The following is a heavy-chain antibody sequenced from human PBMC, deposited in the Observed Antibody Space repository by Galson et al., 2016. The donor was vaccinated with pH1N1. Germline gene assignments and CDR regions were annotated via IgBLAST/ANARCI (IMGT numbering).Heavy chain of an antibody. Sequence: SLRLSCAASGFTFSSHWMHWVRQTPGQGLEWVANIKEDGSERYYVDSVRGRFTTSRDNAKNSLYLQMNSLRDEDTALYYCARAIGSRSAYWGQGTLVTVSS. J-gene: IGHJ4*02. CDR2: IKEDGSER. CDR3: ARAIGSRSAY. D-gene: IGHD3-16*02. V-gene: IGHV3-7*01. CDR1: GFTFSSHW.